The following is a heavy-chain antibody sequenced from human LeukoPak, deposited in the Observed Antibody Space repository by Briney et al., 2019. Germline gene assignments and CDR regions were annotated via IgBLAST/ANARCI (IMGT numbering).Heavy chain of an antibody. D-gene: IGHD6-25*01. CDR2: IYHSGST. Sequence: SETLSLTCTVSGYSISGGYYWGWIRQPPGKGLEWIGSIYHSGSTYYNPSLKSRVTISVDTSKNQFSLKLTSVTAEDTAVYYWARGSGTLFVQYYFDYWGQGALVTVSS. CDR1: GYSISGGYY. J-gene: IGHJ4*02. V-gene: IGHV4-38-2*02. CDR3: ARGSGTLFVQYYFDY.